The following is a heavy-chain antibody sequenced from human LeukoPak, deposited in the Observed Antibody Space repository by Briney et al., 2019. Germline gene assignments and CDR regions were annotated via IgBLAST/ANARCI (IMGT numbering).Heavy chain of an antibody. Sequence: GGSLRLSCAASGFTFSSYSMNWVRQAPGKGLEWVSYISSSDSTIYYADSVKGRFTISRDNAKNSLYLQMSSLRAEDTAAYYCARVVRIPAAGPSFDYWGQGTLVTVSS. V-gene: IGHV3-48*04. CDR1: GFTFSSYS. D-gene: IGHD6-13*01. CDR2: ISSSDSTI. J-gene: IGHJ4*02. CDR3: ARVVRIPAAGPSFDY.